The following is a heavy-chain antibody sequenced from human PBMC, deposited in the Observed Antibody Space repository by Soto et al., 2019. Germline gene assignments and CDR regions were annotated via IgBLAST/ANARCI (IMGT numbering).Heavy chain of an antibody. CDR3: AKGCGDYCIACPFDY. CDR2: ISGSGGST. Sequence: EVQLLESGGGLVQPGGSLRLSCAASGFTFSSYAMSWVRQAPGKGLEWVSAISGSGGSTYYADSVKGRFTISRDNSKNTLYRQMNSLRAEDTAVYYCAKGCGDYCIACPFDYWGQGTLVTVSS. CDR1: GFTFSSYA. J-gene: IGHJ4*02. V-gene: IGHV3-23*01. D-gene: IGHD4-17*01.